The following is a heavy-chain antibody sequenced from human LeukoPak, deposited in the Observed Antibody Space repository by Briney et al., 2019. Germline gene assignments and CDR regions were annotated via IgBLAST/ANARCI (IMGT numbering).Heavy chain of an antibody. CDR2: ISSSSDYI. D-gene: IGHD1-7*01. CDR3: ARGLSGTRFDY. CDR1: GFTFSSYS. V-gene: IGHV3-21*01. Sequence: PGGSLRLSCAASGFTFSSYSMNWVRQAPGKGLEWVPFISSSSDYIYYADSVKGRFTISRDNAKNSLYLQMNSLRAEDTAVYYCARGLSGTRFDYWGQGTLVTVSS. J-gene: IGHJ4*02.